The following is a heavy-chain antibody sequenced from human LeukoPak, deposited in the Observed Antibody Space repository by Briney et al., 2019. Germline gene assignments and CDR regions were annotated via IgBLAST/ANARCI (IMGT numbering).Heavy chain of an antibody. D-gene: IGHD3-9*01. Sequence: SSETLSLTCAVYGGSFSGYYWSWIRQPPGKGLEWIGETNHSGSTNYNPSLKSRVTISVDTSKNQFSLKLSSVTAADTAVYYYARDLHYDILTGTYYGMDVWGKGTTVTVSS. CDR1: GGSFSGYY. J-gene: IGHJ6*04. CDR3: ARDLHYDILTGTYYGMDV. V-gene: IGHV4-34*01. CDR2: TNHSGST.